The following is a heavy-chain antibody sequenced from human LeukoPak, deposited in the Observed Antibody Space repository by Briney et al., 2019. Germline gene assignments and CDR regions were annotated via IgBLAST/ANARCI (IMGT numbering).Heavy chain of an antibody. D-gene: IGHD4-23*01. CDR1: EFTYSAYA. Sequence: GGSLRLSCAASEFTYSAYAMSWVRQAPGKGLEWVSTISGDGRGTFYADSVKGRFTISRDDSKTTLFLQMNSLRAEDTAIYYCARRYGGWGAFDIWGQGTVVTVSS. CDR2: ISGDGRGT. CDR3: ARRYGGWGAFDI. J-gene: IGHJ3*02. V-gene: IGHV3-23*01.